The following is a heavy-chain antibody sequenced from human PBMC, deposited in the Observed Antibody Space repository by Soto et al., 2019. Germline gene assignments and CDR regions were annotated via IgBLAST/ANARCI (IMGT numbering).Heavy chain of an antibody. Sequence: GGSLRLSCAASGLTFSTFAMSWVRQAPGKGLDWVSTISETGSNTYYADSVKGRFTISRDNSKNTLYLQVNSLRAEDTAVYYCAKSRSSWYASYFDYWGQGTLVTVSS. CDR3: AKSRSSWYASYFDY. V-gene: IGHV3-23*01. CDR2: ISETGSNT. J-gene: IGHJ4*02. CDR1: GLTFSTFA. D-gene: IGHD6-13*01.